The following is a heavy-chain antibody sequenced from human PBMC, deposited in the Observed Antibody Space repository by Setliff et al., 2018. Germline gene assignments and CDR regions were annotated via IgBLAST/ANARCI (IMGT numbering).Heavy chain of an antibody. CDR3: AKAGGYNFAD. D-gene: IGHD1-1*01. CDR2: IYHSGST. V-gene: IGHV4-38-2*02. CDR1: GYSISSGYY. Sequence: SETLSLTCTVSGYSISSGYYWGWIRQPPGKGLEWIGSIYHSGSTYYNPSHKSRVTISVDTSKNQFSLKLSSMTAADTAVYYCAKAGGYNFADWGQGTLVTVSS. J-gene: IGHJ4*02.